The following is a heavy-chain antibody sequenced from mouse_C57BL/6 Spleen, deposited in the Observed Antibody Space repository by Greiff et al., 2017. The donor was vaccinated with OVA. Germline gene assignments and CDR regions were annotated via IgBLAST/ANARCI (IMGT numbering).Heavy chain of an antibody. CDR1: GYAFSSSW. J-gene: IGHJ3*01. Sequence: QVQLKQSGPELVKPGASVKISCKASGYAFSSSWMNWVKQRPGKGLEWIGRIYPGDGDTNYNGKFKGKATLTADKSSSTAYMQLSSLTSEDSAVYFCARSLITTVVETYWGQGTLVTVSA. CDR2: IYPGDGDT. V-gene: IGHV1-82*01. D-gene: IGHD1-1*01. CDR3: ARSLITTVVETY.